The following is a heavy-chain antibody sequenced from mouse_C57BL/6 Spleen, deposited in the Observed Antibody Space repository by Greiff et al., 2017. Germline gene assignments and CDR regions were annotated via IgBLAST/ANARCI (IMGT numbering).Heavy chain of an antibody. CDR1: GYAFSSSW. D-gene: IGHD2-1*01. V-gene: IGHV1-82*01. J-gene: IGHJ4*01. CDR3: ARGWGNYDAMDY. Sequence: VQLQQSGPELVKPGASVKISCKASGYAFSSSWMNWVKQRPGKGLEWIGRIYPGDGDTNYNGKFKGKATLTADKSSSTAYMQLSSLTSEDSAVYFCARGWGNYDAMDYWGQGTSVTVSS. CDR2: IYPGDGDT.